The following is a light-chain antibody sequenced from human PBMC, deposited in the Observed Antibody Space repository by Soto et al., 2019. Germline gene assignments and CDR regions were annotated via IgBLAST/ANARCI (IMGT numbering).Light chain of an antibody. V-gene: IGKV1-5*01. CDR1: QSISSW. J-gene: IGKJ1*01. CDR2: DAS. Sequence: DIQMTQSPSTLSASVGDSVTITCRASQSISSWLAWYQQKPGKAPKLLIYDASNLESGVPSRFSGSGSGTQFTLIISSLQHDDFATYYCQHYNNYSPWTFGQGTKVEIK. CDR3: QHYNNYSPWT.